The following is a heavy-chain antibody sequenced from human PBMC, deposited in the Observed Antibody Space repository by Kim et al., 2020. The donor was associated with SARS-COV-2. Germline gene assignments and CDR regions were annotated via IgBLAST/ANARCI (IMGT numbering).Heavy chain of an antibody. Sequence: SETLYLTCTVSGGSISSGGYYWSWIRQHPGKGLEWIGYIYYSGSTYYNPSLKSRVTISVDTSKNQFSLKLSSVTAADTAVYYCARGRVRLPGWFDPWGQGTLVTVSS. CDR3: ARGRVRLPGWFDP. CDR1: GGSISSGGYY. V-gene: IGHV4-31*03. J-gene: IGHJ5*02. CDR2: IYYSGST. D-gene: IGHD2-2*01.